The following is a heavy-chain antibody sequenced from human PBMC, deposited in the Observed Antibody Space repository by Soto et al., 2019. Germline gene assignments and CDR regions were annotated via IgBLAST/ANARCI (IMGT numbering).Heavy chain of an antibody. Sequence: ASETLSLTXTVSGGSISSGGYYWSWIRQHPGKGLEWIGYIYYSGSTYYNPSLKSRVTISVDTSKNQFSLKLSSVTAADTAVYYCAREYYYYGMDVWGQGTTVTVSS. CDR2: IYYSGST. J-gene: IGHJ6*02. CDR3: AREYYYYGMDV. V-gene: IGHV4-31*02. CDR1: GGSISSGGYY.